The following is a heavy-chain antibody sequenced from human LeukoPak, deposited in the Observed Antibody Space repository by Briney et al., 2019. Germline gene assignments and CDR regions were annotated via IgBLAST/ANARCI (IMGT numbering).Heavy chain of an antibody. D-gene: IGHD2-2*02. CDR3: AALYCSSTSCYKYYFDY. V-gene: IGHV3-48*01. CDR1: GSTFSSYS. CDR2: ISSSSSTI. Sequence: QPEGSPRLTCADSGSTFSSYSMNCVRQAPGKGLEGVSNISSSSSTINYAVTVKGRFTISRDNAQHSLNLQMNSLRAEDTAVYYCAALYCSSTSCYKYYFDYWGQGTLVTVSS. J-gene: IGHJ4*02.